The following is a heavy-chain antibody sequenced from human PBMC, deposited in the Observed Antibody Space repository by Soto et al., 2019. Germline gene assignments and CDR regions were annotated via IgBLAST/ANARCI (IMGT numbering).Heavy chain of an antibody. CDR3: ARDKERIAARPPTWFDP. CDR1: GFTFSSYS. V-gene: IGHV3-21*01. CDR2: ISSSSSYI. Sequence: EVQLVESGGGLVKPGGSLRLSCAASGFTFSSYSMNWVRQAPGKGLEWVSSISSSSSYIYYADSVKGRFTISRDNAKNSLYLQMNSLRAEDTAVYYCARDKERIAARPPTWFDPWGQGTLVTVSS. D-gene: IGHD6-6*01. J-gene: IGHJ5*02.